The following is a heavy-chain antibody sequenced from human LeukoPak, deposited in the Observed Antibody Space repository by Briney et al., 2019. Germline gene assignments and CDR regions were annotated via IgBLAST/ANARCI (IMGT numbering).Heavy chain of an antibody. CDR1: GYTFTGYF. V-gene: IGHV1-2*06. J-gene: IGHJ4*02. Sequence: ASVKVSCKASGYTFTGYFMHWVRQAPGQGLEWMGRLNPNNGGTNYAQKFQGRVTLTRDTSISTAYMELSRLTSDDTAIYYCARSSLDQNNVADYWGQGTLVTVSS. CDR2: LNPNNGGT. CDR3: ARSSLDQNNVADY. D-gene: IGHD1/OR15-1a*01.